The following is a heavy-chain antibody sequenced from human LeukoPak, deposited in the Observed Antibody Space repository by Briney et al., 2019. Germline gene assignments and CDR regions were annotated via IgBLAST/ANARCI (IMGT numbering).Heavy chain of an antibody. J-gene: IGHJ4*02. CDR1: GGSFSGYY. Sequence: PSETLSLTCAVYGGSFSGYYWSWIRQPPGKGLEWIGEINHSGNTNYNPSLKSRVTTSVATSENEFSLKLSSVTAADTAVYYCARDAYVWGSYHPLGRHFDYWGQGTLVTVSS. CDR3: ARDAYVWGSYHPLGRHFDY. CDR2: INHSGNT. D-gene: IGHD3-16*02. V-gene: IGHV4-34*01.